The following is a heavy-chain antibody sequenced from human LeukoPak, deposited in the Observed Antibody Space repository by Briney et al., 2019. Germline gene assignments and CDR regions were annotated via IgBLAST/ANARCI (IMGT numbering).Heavy chain of an antibody. D-gene: IGHD3-10*01. CDR2: ISWNSGSI. CDR1: GFTFDDYA. V-gene: IGHV3-9*01. CDR3: AKSRIFGELSYYYGMDV. J-gene: IGHJ6*02. Sequence: GGSLRLSCAASGFTFDDYAMHWVRQAPGKGLEWVSGISWNSGSIGYADSVKGRFTISRDNAKNSLYLQMNSLRAEDTALYYCAKSRIFGELSYYYGMDVWGQGTTVTVSS.